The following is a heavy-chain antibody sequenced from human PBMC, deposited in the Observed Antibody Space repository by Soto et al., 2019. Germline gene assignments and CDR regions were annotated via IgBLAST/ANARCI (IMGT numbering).Heavy chain of an antibody. CDR3: ARIASGYSDSSGYPDY. J-gene: IGHJ4*02. CDR1: GFTFSSYE. V-gene: IGHV3-48*03. CDR2: ISSSGSTI. D-gene: IGHD3-22*01. Sequence: EVQLVESGGGLVQPGGSLRLSCAASGFTFSSYEMNWVRQAPGKGLEWVSYISSSGSTIYYADSVKGRFTISRDNAKNSLYLQMNSLRAEDTAVYYCARIASGYSDSSGYPDYWGQGTLVTVSS.